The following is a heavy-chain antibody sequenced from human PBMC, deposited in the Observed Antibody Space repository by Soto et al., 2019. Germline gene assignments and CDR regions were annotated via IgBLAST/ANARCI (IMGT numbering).Heavy chain of an antibody. CDR1: GYTFTTYG. CDR3: ASSCRGGSCLTFYGMDV. Sequence: QVQLVQSGAELKKPGASVKVSCKASGYTFTTYGINWVRQAPGQGLEWMGWISVYNGNTNYAQKLQGRLTMTTDTSTNTGYMEVRSLRSDDTAVYYCASSCRGGSCLTFYGMDVWGQGTTVTVSS. CDR2: ISVYNGNT. D-gene: IGHD2-15*01. V-gene: IGHV1-18*01. J-gene: IGHJ6*02.